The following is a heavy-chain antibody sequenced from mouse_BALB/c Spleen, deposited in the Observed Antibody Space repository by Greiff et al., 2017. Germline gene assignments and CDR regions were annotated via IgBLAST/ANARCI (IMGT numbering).Heavy chain of an antibody. V-gene: IGHV1-69*02. Sequence: QVQLQQPGAELVKPGASVKLSCKASGYTFTSYWMHWVKQRPGQGLEWIGEIDPSDSYTNYNQKFKGKATLTVDKSSSTAYMQLSSLTSEDSAVYYCYYYGSREGFAYWGQGTLVTVSA. CDR2: IDPSDSYT. CDR3: YYYGSREGFAY. J-gene: IGHJ3*01. D-gene: IGHD1-1*01. CDR1: GYTFTSYW.